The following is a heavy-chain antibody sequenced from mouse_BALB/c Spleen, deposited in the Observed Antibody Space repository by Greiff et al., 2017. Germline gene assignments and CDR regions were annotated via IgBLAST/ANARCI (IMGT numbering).Heavy chain of an antibody. CDR1: GFSLTSYG. J-gene: IGHJ4*01. CDR2: IWAGGST. Sequence: QVQLKQSGPGLVAPSQSLSITCTVSGFSLTSYGVHWVRQPPGKGLEWLGVIWAGGSTNYNSALMSRLSISKDNSKSQVFLKMNSLQTDDTAMYYCARELRYPYAMDYWGQGTSVTVSS. D-gene: IGHD1-1*01. V-gene: IGHV2-9*02. CDR3: ARELRYPYAMDY.